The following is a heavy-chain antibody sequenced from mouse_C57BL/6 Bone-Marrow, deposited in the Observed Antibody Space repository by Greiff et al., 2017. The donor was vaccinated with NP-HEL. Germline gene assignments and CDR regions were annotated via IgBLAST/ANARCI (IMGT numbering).Heavy chain of an antibody. CDR2: ISYDGSN. J-gene: IGHJ2*01. V-gene: IGHV3-6*01. D-gene: IGHD1-1*01. Sequence: EVKLMESGPGLVKPSQSLSLTCSVTGYSITSGYYWNWIRQFPGNKLEWMGYISYDGSNNYNPSLKNRISITRDTSKNQFFLKLNSVTTEDTATYYCASSYYGSSYDYWGQGTTLTVSS. CDR3: ASSYYGSSYDY. CDR1: GYSITSGYY.